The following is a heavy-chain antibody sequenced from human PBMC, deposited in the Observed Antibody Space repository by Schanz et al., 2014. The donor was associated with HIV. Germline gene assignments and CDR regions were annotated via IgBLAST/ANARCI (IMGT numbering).Heavy chain of an antibody. CDR3: AKDPYYYDSSGPIPGDY. Sequence: EVQLVESGGGLVKPGGSLRLSCAASGFTFNSYAMNALSWVRQAPGRGLEWVSDIRGGAGGTYYADSVKGRFTISRDNSKSTLYLQMNRLRAEDTAVYYCAKDPYYYDSSGPIPGDYWGQGTLVTVSS. J-gene: IGHJ4*02. D-gene: IGHD3-22*01. V-gene: IGHV3-23*04. CDR1: GFTFNSYA. CDR2: IRGGAGGT.